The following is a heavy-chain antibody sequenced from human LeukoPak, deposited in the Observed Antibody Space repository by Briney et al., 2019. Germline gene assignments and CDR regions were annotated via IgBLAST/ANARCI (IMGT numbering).Heavy chain of an antibody. CDR2: IYYSGST. V-gene: IGHV4-39*07. J-gene: IGHJ4*02. CDR1: GGSLSSSSYY. CDR3: ARGRYYFDY. Sequence: PSETLSLTCTVSGGSLSSSSYYWGWIRQPPGKGLEWIGSIYYSGSTYYNPSLKSRVTISVDTSKNQFSLKLSSVTAADTAVYYCARGRYYFDYWGQGTLVTVSS.